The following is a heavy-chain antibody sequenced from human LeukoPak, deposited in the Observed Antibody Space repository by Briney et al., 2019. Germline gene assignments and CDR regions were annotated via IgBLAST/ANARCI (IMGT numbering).Heavy chain of an antibody. D-gene: IGHD3-3*01. CDR3: ASDYEYYYYGMDV. CDR1: GFTFSSYA. Sequence: GGSLRLSCAASGFTFSSYAMHWVRQAPGKGLEWVAVISYDGSNKYYADSAKGRFTISRDNSKNTLYLQMNSLRAEDTAVYYCASDYEYYYYGMDVWGHGTTVTVSS. J-gene: IGHJ6*02. V-gene: IGHV3-30-3*01. CDR2: ISYDGSNK.